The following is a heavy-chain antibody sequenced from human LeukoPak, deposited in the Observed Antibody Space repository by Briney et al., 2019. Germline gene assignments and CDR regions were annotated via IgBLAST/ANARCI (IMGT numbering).Heavy chain of an antibody. CDR3: ARDHAPEYSDGYKHYGIDV. V-gene: IGHV3-66*01. CDR1: GFTVSSNY. J-gene: IGHJ6*02. D-gene: IGHD5-24*01. Sequence: PGGSLRLSCAASGFTVSSNYMSWVRQAPGKELEWVSLIYAGGNTFYADSVKDRFTISKDNSQNTVYLQMNSLRAEDTAVYFCARDHAPEYSDGYKHYGIDVWGQGTTVTVSS. CDR2: IYAGGNT.